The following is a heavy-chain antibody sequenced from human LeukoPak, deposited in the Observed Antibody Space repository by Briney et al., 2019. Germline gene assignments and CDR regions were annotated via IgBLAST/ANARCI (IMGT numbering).Heavy chain of an antibody. CDR2: FDPEDGET. J-gene: IGHJ3*02. V-gene: IGHV1-24*01. CDR1: GYTLTELS. D-gene: IGHD5-12*01. Sequence: ASVKVSCKCSGYTLTELSMHWVRQAPGKGLEWMGGFDPEDGETIYAQKFQGRVTMTEDTSTDTAYMELSSLRSEDTAVYYCATGGAGLRLHPSGAFDIWGQGTMVTVSS. CDR3: ATGGAGLRLHPSGAFDI.